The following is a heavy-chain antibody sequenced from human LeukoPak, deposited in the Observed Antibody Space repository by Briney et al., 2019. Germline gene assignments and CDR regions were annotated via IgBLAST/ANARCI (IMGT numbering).Heavy chain of an antibody. J-gene: IGHJ4*02. D-gene: IGHD5-12*01. CDR1: GFTFSTYG. Sequence: GGSLRLSCVVSGFTFSTYGMSWIRQAPGKGLEWVSGITDNGGNTYYADSVKGRFTISRDNSKNTLFLQMNSLRAEDTALYYCAKGRLDPNLVLDSWGQGTLVTVSS. CDR2: ITDNGGNT. V-gene: IGHV3-23*01. CDR3: AKGRLDPNLVLDS.